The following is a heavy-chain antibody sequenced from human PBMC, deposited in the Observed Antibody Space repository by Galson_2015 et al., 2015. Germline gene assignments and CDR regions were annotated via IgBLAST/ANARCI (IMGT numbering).Heavy chain of an antibody. CDR3: ARDLPDYYDSSGPPWGWFDP. D-gene: IGHD3-22*01. J-gene: IGHJ5*02. CDR2: IYTSGST. V-gene: IGHV4-4*07. Sequence: RIYTSGSTNYSPSLKSRVTMSVDTSKNQFSLKLSSVTAADTAVYYCARDLPDYYDSSGPPWGWFDPWGQGTLVTVSS.